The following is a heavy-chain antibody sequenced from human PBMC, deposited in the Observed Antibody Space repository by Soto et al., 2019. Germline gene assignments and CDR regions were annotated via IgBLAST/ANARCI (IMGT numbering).Heavy chain of an antibody. J-gene: IGHJ5*02. Sequence: QVQLQQWGAGLLKPSETLSLTCAVYGGSFSGYYWTWIRQPPGKGLEWIGEINHSGSTNYNPSLKSRVTISVDTSKNQFSLKLSSVTAADTAVYYCVRGSNFVVVVAATNWFDPWGQGTLVTVSS. CDR1: GGSFSGYY. V-gene: IGHV4-34*01. CDR2: INHSGST. CDR3: VRGSNFVVVVAATNWFDP. D-gene: IGHD2-15*01.